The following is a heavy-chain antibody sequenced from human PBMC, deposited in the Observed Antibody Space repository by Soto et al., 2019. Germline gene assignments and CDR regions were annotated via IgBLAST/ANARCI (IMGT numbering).Heavy chain of an antibody. V-gene: IGHV3-48*01. CDR3: ARGYDFWRTYYYYMDV. CDR1: EFTFSSYS. J-gene: IGHJ6*03. D-gene: IGHD3-3*01. Sequence: EVQLVESGGGLVQPGGSLRLSCAASEFTFSSYSMNWVRQAPGKGLEWVSYISSSSSTIYYADSVKGRFTISRDNAKNSLYLQMNSLRAEDTAVYYCARGYDFWRTYYYYMDVWGKGTTVTVSS. CDR2: ISSSSSTI.